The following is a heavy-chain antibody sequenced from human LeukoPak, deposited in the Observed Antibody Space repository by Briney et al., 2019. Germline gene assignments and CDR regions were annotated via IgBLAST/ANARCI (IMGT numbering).Heavy chain of an antibody. CDR3: AKPDGSTSKNYYYGMDV. J-gene: IGHJ6*02. CDR2: IWYDGSDK. CDR1: GFTFSTCG. D-gene: IGHD2-2*01. V-gene: IGHV3-33*06. Sequence: PGWSLRLSCAASGFTFSTCGMHWVRQAPGKGPEGVAIIWYDGSDKYYADSVKGRFTISRDNSKNTLYLQMNSLRAEDTAVYYCAKPDGSTSKNYYYGMDVWGQGTTVTVSS.